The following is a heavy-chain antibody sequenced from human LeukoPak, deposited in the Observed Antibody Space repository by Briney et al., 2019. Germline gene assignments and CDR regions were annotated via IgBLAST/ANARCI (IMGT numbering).Heavy chain of an antibody. CDR3: AREVRSSGYSLDY. Sequence: SETLSLTCAVYGGSFSGYYWSWIRQPPGKGLEWIGEINHSGSTNYNPSLKSRVTISVDTSKNQFSLKLSSVTAADTAVYYCAREVRSSGYSLDYWGQGTLVTVSS. CDR1: GGSFSGYY. D-gene: IGHD3-22*01. J-gene: IGHJ4*02. CDR2: INHSGST. V-gene: IGHV4-34*01.